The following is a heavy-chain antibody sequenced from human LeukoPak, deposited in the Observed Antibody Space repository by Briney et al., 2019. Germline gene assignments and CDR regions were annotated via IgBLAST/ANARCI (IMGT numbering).Heavy chain of an antibody. V-gene: IGHV4-59*01. D-gene: IGHD2-21*02. CDR2: IYYSGST. CDR3: ARGGGDYILAPTDY. Sequence: SETLSLTCTVSGGSISSYYWSWIRQPPGKGLEWIGYIYYSGSTNYNPSLKSRVTISVDTSKNQFSLKLSSVTAADTAVYYCARGGGDYILAPTDYWGQGTLVTVSS. CDR1: GGSISSYY. J-gene: IGHJ4*02.